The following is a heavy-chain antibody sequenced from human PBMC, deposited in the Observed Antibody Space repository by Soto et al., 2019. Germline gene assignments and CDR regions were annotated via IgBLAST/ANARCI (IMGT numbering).Heavy chain of an antibody. Sequence: QVQLVESGGGLVKPGGSLRLSCAASGFTFSDYYMSWIRPAPGKGVGWVSYISSSGRTIYYADSVKGRFTISRDNARNALYLQMSILRAEAAVVYYGRDVPGGNVDYWGQGTLVTVSS. J-gene: IGHJ4*02. CDR1: GFTFSDYY. CDR2: ISSSGRTI. CDR3: RDVPGGNVDY. V-gene: IGHV3-11*01. D-gene: IGHD1-26*01.